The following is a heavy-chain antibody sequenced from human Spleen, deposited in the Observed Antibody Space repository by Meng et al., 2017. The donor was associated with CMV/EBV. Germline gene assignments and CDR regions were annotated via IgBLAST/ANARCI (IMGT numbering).Heavy chain of an antibody. CDR2: IKSKTDGGTT. J-gene: IGHJ4*02. V-gene: IGHV3-15*01. CDR3: TTWSHLPI. CDR1: GFAFSSYA. Sequence: GESLKISCAASGFAFSSYAMYWVRQAPGKGLEWVGRIKSKTDGGTTDYAAPVKGRFTISRDDSKNTLYLQMNSLKTEDTAVYYCTTWSHLPIWGQGTLVTVSS.